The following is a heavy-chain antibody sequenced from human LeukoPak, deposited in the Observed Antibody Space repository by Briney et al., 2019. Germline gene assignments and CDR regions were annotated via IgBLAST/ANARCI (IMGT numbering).Heavy chain of an antibody. V-gene: IGHV1-8*01. CDR3: ARGLGLQLDQSFDY. D-gene: IGHD1/OR15-1a*01. CDR1: GYTFTSYD. CDR2: MNPNSGNT. Sequence: GASVKVSCKASGYTFTSYDINWVRQATGQGLEWMGWMNPNSGNTGYAQKFQGRVTMTRNTSISTAYMELSSLRSEDTAVYYCARGLGLQLDQSFDYWDQGTLVTVSS. J-gene: IGHJ4*02.